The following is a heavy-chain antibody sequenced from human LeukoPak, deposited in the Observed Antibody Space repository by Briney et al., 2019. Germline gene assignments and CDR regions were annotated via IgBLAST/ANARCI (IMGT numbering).Heavy chain of an antibody. Sequence: SETLSLTCTVSGGSISSYYWSWIRQPPGKGLEWIGYIYYSGSTNYNPSLKSRVTISVDTSKNQFSLKLSSVTAADRAVYYCARDPHGGNSGSDDAFDIWGQGTMVTVSS. CDR1: GGSISSYY. CDR2: IYYSGST. CDR3: ARDPHGGNSGSDDAFDI. D-gene: IGHD3-22*01. V-gene: IGHV4-59*01. J-gene: IGHJ3*02.